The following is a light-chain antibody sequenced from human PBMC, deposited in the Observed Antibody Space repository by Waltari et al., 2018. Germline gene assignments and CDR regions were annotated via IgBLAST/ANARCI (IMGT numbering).Light chain of an antibody. V-gene: IGKV1-39*01. CDR2: AAS. CDR3: QQTYTSPRT. CDR1: QTITKF. J-gene: IGKJ1*01. Sequence: DIQMTQSPSTLSGSVGDRVTITCRASQTITKFLSWYQQKPGKAPKLLIYAASRLQSGVPSRFSGSGSGTDFALTISNLQPEDFATYFCQQTYTSPRTFGQGTKVEIK.